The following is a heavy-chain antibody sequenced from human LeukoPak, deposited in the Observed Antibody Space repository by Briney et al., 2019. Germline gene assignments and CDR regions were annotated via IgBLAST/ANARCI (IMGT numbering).Heavy chain of an antibody. V-gene: IGHV3-53*01. J-gene: IGHJ6*03. CDR3: ASGSGSYRTPYYYKDV. Sequence: AGGSLRLSCVASGFTVSSNYMSWVRQAPGKGLEWVSVIYSGGSTYYADSVKVRFTISRDSSKNTLYLQMNSLRAEDTAVYYCASGSGSYRTPYYYKDVWGTGTTVTVSS. CDR1: GFTVSSNY. D-gene: IGHD3-10*01. CDR2: IYSGGST.